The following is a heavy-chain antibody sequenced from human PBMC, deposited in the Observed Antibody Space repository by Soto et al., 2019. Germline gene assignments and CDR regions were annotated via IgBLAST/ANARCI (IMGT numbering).Heavy chain of an antibody. D-gene: IGHD3-10*01. V-gene: IGHV1-8*01. Sequence: ASVKVSCKASGCTFTSYDINWVRQATGQGLEWMGWMNPNSGNTGYAQKFQGRVTMTRNTSISTAYMELSSLRSEDTAVYYCARGGVFFFAAPTNPLDYWGQGALVTVSS. J-gene: IGHJ4*02. CDR1: GCTFTSYD. CDR3: ARGGVFFFAAPTNPLDY. CDR2: MNPNSGNT.